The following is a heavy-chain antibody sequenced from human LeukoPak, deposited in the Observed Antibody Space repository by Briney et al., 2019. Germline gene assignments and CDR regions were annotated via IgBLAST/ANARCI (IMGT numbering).Heavy chain of an antibody. D-gene: IGHD2-2*01. Sequence: ASVKVSXKASGYTFTGYYMHWVRQAPGQGLEWMGWINPNSGGTNYAQKFQGRVTMTRDTSISTAYMELSRLRSDDTAVYYCAREGYCSSTSCYLDYWGQGTLVTASS. J-gene: IGHJ4*02. CDR3: AREGYCSSTSCYLDY. CDR2: INPNSGGT. V-gene: IGHV1-2*02. CDR1: GYTFTGYY.